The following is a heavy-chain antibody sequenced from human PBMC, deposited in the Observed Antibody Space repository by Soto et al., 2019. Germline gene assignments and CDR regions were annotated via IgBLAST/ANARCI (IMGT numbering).Heavy chain of an antibody. V-gene: IGHV3-30-3*01. D-gene: IGHD3-9*01. J-gene: IGHJ4*02. Sequence: GGSLRLSCAASGFTFSSYAMHWVRQAPGKGLEWVAVISYDGSNKYYADSVKGRFTISRDNSKNTLYLQMNSLRAEDTAVYYCARDFRGQTGYGFDYWGQGTLVTVSS. CDR3: ARDFRGQTGYGFDY. CDR1: GFTFSSYA. CDR2: ISYDGSNK.